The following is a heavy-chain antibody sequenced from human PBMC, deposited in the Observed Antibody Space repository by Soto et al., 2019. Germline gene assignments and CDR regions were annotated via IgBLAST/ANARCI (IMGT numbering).Heavy chain of an antibody. CDR1: GFTLCGYA. D-gene: IGHD1-1*01. CDR2: MSSSGAYT. CDR3: ARQRHFWDFSLGY. J-gene: IGHJ4*02. V-gene: IGHV3-21*01. Sequence: PGGSLRLACAASGFTLCGYAMSWVRQAPGKGLEWVSSMSSSGAYTYYADSVKGRFAVSRDNANNSLYLQMNSLRAEDAAVYYCARQRHFWDFSLGYWGQGTRVTVSS.